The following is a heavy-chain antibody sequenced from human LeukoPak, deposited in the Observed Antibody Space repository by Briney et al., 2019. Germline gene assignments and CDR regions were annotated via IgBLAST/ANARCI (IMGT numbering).Heavy chain of an antibody. CDR3: ARGPSIKYYYGSETDV. CDR2: MNPNSGNT. CDR1: GYTFTSYD. D-gene: IGHD3-10*01. J-gene: IGHJ6*04. Sequence: ASVKVSCKASGYTFTSYDINWVRQATGQGLEWMGWMNPNSGNTGYAQKFQGRVTMTRNTSISTAYMELSSLRSEDAAVYYCARGPSIKYYYGSETDVWGKGTTVTVSS. V-gene: IGHV1-8*01.